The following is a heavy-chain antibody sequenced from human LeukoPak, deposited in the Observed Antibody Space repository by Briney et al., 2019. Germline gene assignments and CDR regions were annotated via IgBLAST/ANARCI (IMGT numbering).Heavy chain of an antibody. V-gene: IGHV3-74*01. CDR2: INPGGSSI. CDR1: GFTSSSYW. Sequence: GGSLRLSCAASGFTSSSYWMHWVRQVPGKGLVWVARINPGGSSITYADSVKGRFTISRDNAKNTLYLQMNSLRAEDTAVYYCANRPTVAVAGMGKAFDIWGQGTMVTVSS. J-gene: IGHJ3*02. D-gene: IGHD6-19*01. CDR3: ANRPTVAVAGMGKAFDI.